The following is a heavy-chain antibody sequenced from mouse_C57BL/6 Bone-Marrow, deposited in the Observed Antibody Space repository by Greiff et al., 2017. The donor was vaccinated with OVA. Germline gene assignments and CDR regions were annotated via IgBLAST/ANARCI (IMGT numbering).Heavy chain of an antibody. J-gene: IGHJ3*01. CDR1: GYSITSGYY. CDR2: ISYDGSN. D-gene: IGHD2-2*01. Sequence: EVQLQQSGPGLVKPSQSLSLTCSVTGYSITSGYYWNWIRQFPGNKLEWMGYISYDGSNKYNPSLKNRISITRDTSKNQFFLKLNSVTTEDTATYYCARSWLTLFAYWGQGTLVTVSA. CDR3: ARSWLTLFAY. V-gene: IGHV3-6*01.